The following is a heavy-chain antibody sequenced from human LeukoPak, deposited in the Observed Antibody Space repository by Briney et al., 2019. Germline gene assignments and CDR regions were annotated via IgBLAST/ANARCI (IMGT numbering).Heavy chain of an antibody. J-gene: IGHJ4*02. Sequence: KASETLSLTCTVSGGSISSGGYYWSWIRQHPGKGLEWIGYIYYSGSTNYNPSLKSRVTISVDTSKNQFSLKLSSVTAADTAVYYCAPRGYYYDSSGPNWGQGTLVTVSS. D-gene: IGHD3-22*01. V-gene: IGHV4-31*03. CDR1: GGSISSGGYY. CDR2: IYYSGST. CDR3: APRGYYYDSSGPN.